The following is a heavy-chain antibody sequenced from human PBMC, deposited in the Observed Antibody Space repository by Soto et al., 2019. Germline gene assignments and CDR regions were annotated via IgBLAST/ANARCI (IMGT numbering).Heavy chain of an antibody. CDR3: AKFILTGYYSHAY. CDR2: ISGSGGST. D-gene: IGHD3-9*01. CDR1: GFTFSSYA. J-gene: IGHJ4*02. V-gene: IGHV3-23*01. Sequence: PGGSLRLSCAASGFTFSSYAMSWVRQAPGKGLEWVSAISGSGGSTFYADSVKGRFTLSRDNSKNTLYLQMNSLRAEDTAVYYCAKFILTGYYSHAYWGQGTLVTVSS.